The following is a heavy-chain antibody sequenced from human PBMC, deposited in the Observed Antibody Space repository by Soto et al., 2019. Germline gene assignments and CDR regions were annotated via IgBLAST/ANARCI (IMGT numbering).Heavy chain of an antibody. CDR3: ARDPQLWFGEILPPYFDY. Sequence: PGGSLRLSCAASGFTFSSYSMNWVRQAPGKGLEWVSSISSSSSYIYYADSVKGRFTISRDNAKNSLYLQMNSLRAEDTAVYYCARDPQLWFGEILPPYFDYWGQGTLVTVSS. CDR1: GFTFSSYS. J-gene: IGHJ4*02. V-gene: IGHV3-21*01. D-gene: IGHD3-10*01. CDR2: ISSSSSYI.